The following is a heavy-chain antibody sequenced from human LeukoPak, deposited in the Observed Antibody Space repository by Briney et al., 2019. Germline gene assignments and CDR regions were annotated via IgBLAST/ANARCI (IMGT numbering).Heavy chain of an antibody. J-gene: IGHJ4*02. CDR3: VRGGITNWINFDY. CDR1: GFTFSSYE. D-gene: IGHD1-1*01. CDR2: ISSSGSTI. V-gene: IGHV3-48*03. Sequence: GGSLRLSCAASGFTFSSYEMNWVRQAPGKWLEWVSYISSSGSTIYYADSVKGRFTISRDNAKNTLYLQMNSLKAEDTAHYYCVRGGITNWINFDYWGQGILVTASS.